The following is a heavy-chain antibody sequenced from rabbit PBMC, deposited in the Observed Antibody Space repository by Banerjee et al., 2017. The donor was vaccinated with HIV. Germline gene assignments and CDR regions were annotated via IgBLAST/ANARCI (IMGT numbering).Heavy chain of an antibody. CDR2: IYAGSSSST. V-gene: IGHV1S40*01. D-gene: IGHD6-1*01. Sequence: QSLEESGGGLVKPGASLTLTCKASGFSFSSGYYMCWVRQAPGKGLEWIACIYAGSSSSTSYASWAKGRFTISKTSSTTVTLQMTSLTAADTATYFCARTGGGVDYVYDLWGQGTLVTVS. CDR1: GFSFSSGYY. CDR3: ARTGGGVDYVYDL. J-gene: IGHJ3*01.